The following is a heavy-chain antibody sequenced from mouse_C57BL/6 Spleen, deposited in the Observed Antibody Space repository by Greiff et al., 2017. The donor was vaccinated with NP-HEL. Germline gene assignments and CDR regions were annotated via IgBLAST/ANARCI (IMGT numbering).Heavy chain of an antibody. V-gene: IGHV1-15*01. Sequence: VQLQQSGAELVRPGASVTLSCKASGYTFTDYEMHWVKQTPVHGLEWIGAIDPETGGTAYNQKFKGKAILTADKSSSTAYMELRSLTSEDSAVYYCWVLWLRRRYFDVWGTGTTVTVSS. CDR3: WVLWLRRRYFDV. D-gene: IGHD2-2*01. CDR2: IDPETGGT. CDR1: GYTFTDYE. J-gene: IGHJ1*03.